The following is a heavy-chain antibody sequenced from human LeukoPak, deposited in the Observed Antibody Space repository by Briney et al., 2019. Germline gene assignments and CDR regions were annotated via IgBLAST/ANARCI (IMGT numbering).Heavy chain of an antibody. CDR2: ISSSSSYI. D-gene: IGHD6-19*01. J-gene: IGHJ6*03. V-gene: IGHV3-21*01. CDR3: ARVWTGQWPPHYYYMDV. Sequence: GGSLRLSCAASGFTFSSYAMNWVRQAPGKGLEWVSCISSSSSYIYYSDSVKGRFTISRDNAKNSLYLQMNSLRAEDTAVYYCARVWTGQWPPHYYYMDVWGKGTTVTISS. CDR1: GFTFSSYA.